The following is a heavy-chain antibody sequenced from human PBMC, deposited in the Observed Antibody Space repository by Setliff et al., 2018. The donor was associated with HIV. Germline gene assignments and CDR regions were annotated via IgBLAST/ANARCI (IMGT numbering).Heavy chain of an antibody. V-gene: IGHV4-4*07. CDR1: GGSISRYY. D-gene: IGHD3-10*01. Sequence: SETLSLTCTVSGGSISRYYWSWIRQSAGKGLEWIGRIYTTGITNYIPSLKSRVTISLDTSKNQFSLKLTSVTAADTAVYYCVTTDYFYGRNNFEYWGQGALVTVSS. J-gene: IGHJ4*02. CDR2: IYTTGIT. CDR3: VTTDYFYGRNNFEY.